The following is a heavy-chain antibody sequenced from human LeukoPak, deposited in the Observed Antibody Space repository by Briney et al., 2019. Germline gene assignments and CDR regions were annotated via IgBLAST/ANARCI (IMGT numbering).Heavy chain of an antibody. V-gene: IGHV3-23*01. CDR1: GFTFSNYW. J-gene: IGHJ4*02. CDR3: ARAGTSSYYFDY. Sequence: GGSLRLSCVASGFTFSNYWMSWVRQAPGKGLEWVSAITGGGSTYYADSVKGRFTISRDNSKNSLYLQMNSLRAEDTAVYYCARAGTSSYYFDYWGQGTLVTVSS. D-gene: IGHD2-2*01. CDR2: ITGGGST.